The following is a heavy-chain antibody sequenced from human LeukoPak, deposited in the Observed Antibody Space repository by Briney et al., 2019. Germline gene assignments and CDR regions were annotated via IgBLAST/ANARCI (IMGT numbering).Heavy chain of an antibody. Sequence: SETLSLTCTVSGGSVSRNYWSWIRQPPGKGLEWIGEINHSGSTNYNPSLKSRVTISVDTSKNQFSLKLSSVTAADTAVYYCARFSPYYYDSSGGWGQGTLVTVSS. CDR2: INHSGST. V-gene: IGHV4-34*01. D-gene: IGHD3-22*01. J-gene: IGHJ4*02. CDR1: GGSVSRNY. CDR3: ARFSPYYYDSSGG.